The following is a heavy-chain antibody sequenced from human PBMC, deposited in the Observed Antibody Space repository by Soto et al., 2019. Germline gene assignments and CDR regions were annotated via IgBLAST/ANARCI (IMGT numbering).Heavy chain of an antibody. CDR2: ISYNENKR. V-gene: IGHV3-30-3*01. CDR1: GFTFRSYA. Sequence: QVQLVESRGGVVQPGRSLRLSCAASGFTFRSYAMHWVRQAPGKGLEWVATISYNENKRYYTDSVKGRFTISRDNSKNTLYLQVNSLTAEDTAVYYCARSMDTAMASKDNWFDPWGQGTLVTVSS. CDR3: ARSMDTAMASKDNWFDP. D-gene: IGHD5-18*01. J-gene: IGHJ5*02.